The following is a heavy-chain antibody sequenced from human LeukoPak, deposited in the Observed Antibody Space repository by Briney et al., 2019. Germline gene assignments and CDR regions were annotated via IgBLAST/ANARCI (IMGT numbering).Heavy chain of an antibody. D-gene: IGHD6-19*01. V-gene: IGHV3-13*01. CDR3: ARAVAGTYLDL. CDR1: GFTVSNYD. CDR2: IGIAGDT. J-gene: IGHJ4*02. Sequence: AGGSLRLSCAASGFTVSNYDMHWVRQATGKGLEWVSVIGIAGDTYYPGSVKGRFTISRENAKNSFYLQMNNLRAGDTAVYYCARAVAGTYLDLWGQGTLVTVSS.